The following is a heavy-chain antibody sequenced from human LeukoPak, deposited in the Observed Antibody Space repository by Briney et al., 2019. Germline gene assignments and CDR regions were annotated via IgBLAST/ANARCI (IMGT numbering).Heavy chain of an antibody. CDR3: ARDHRSSGSNNWFDP. V-gene: IGHV1-69*13. Sequence: GASVKVSCKASGGTFSSYAISWVRQAPGQGLEWMGGIIPIFGTANYAQKFQGRVTITADESTSTAYMELSSLRSEDTAVYYCARDHRSSGSNNWFDPWGQGTLVTVSS. J-gene: IGHJ5*02. CDR2: IIPIFGTA. CDR1: GGTFSSYA. D-gene: IGHD3-22*01.